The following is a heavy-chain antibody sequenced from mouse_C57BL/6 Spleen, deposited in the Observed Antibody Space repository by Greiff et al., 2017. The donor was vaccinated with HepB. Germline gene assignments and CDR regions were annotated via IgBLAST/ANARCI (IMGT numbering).Heavy chain of an antibody. J-gene: IGHJ3*01. D-gene: IGHD2-2*01. CDR1: GYTFTDYY. CDR3: ARMGVYYGYPRFDY. CDR2: INPKNGGT. V-gene: IGHV1-26*01. Sequence: EVQLQQSGPELVKPGASVKISCKASGYTFTDYYMNWVKQSHGKSLEWIGDINPKNGGTSYNQKFKGKATLTVDKSSSTAYMDLRSLTSEDSAVYYCARMGVYYGYPRFDYWGQGTLVTVSA.